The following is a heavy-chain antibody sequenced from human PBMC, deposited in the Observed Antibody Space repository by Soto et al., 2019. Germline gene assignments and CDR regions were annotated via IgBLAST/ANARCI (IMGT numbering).Heavy chain of an antibody. V-gene: IGHV1-69*13. D-gene: IGHD2-2*01. CDR2: IIPIFGTA. Sequence: ASVNVSCKASGGTFSSYAISWVRQAPGQGLEWMGGIIPIFGTANYAQKFQGRVTITADESTSTAYMELSSLRSEDTAVYYCARSDIVVVPAATTGGTFDYWGQGTLVTVSS. CDR3: ARSDIVVVPAATTGGTFDY. CDR1: GGTFSSYA. J-gene: IGHJ4*02.